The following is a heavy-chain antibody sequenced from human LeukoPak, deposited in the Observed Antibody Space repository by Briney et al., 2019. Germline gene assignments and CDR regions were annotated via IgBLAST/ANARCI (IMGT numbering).Heavy chain of an antibody. J-gene: IGHJ5*02. Sequence: SETLSLTCTVSGGSFSNHYWSWIRQPPGKGLEWTGYIYHTGSTNYNPSLKSRVTISVDTSKNQFSLKLSSVTAADTAVYYCARGNYVDWFDPWGQGTQVTVSS. CDR3: ARGNYVDWFDP. D-gene: IGHD1-7*01. CDR1: GGSFSNHY. CDR2: IYHTGST. V-gene: IGHV4-59*11.